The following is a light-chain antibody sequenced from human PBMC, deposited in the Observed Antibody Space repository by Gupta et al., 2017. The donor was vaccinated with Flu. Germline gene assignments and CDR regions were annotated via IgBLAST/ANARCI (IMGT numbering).Light chain of an antibody. Sequence: PSSLSASPGESVTISCRTSRDIGTNLAWFHLKQGDAPQLLIHGASTLQSVAPSRFSGSGSGTDFNLTIDVLQSEDFATYHCHQYTFFPQSFGQGTTVEMK. CDR1: RDIGTN. J-gene: IGKJ2*01. CDR3: HQYTFFPQS. V-gene: IGKV1-8*01. CDR2: GAS.